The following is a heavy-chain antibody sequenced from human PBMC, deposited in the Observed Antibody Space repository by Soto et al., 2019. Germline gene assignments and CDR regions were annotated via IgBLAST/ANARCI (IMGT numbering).Heavy chain of an antibody. J-gene: IGHJ4*02. Sequence: QITLKESGPPLVRPAQTLTLTCAFSGFSLTTTSMGVAWIRQPPGKALEWLALIYWDDDQRYSPSLKDRLTSSKATSRSRVVLTISNMNPEDTGTYFCAHAGDYDLLSFDHWGPGTLVTVSS. CDR1: GFSLTTTSMG. D-gene: IGHD4-17*01. CDR2: IYWDDDQ. V-gene: IGHV2-5*02. CDR3: AHAGDYDLLSFDH.